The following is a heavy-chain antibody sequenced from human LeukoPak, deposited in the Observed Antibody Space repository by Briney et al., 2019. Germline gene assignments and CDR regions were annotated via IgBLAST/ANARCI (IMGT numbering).Heavy chain of an antibody. CDR1: GYTFTGHY. J-gene: IGHJ4*02. Sequence: ASVKVSCKASGYTFTGHYIHWVRQAPGQGLEWMGWISPNTGGTNYAQEFQGRVTMTRDTSISTAYMELTRLTSDDTAVYYCVGDTPRVCTSTNCYQSFVYWGQGTLVTVSS. V-gene: IGHV1-2*02. CDR2: ISPNTGGT. CDR3: VGDTPRVCTSTNCYQSFVY. D-gene: IGHD2-2*01.